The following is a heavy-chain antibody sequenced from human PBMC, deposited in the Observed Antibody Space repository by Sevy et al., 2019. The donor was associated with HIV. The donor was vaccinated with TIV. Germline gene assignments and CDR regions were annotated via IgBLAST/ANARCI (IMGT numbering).Heavy chain of an antibody. CDR3: TKDRGIIAAGFDY. J-gene: IGHJ4*02. D-gene: IGHD6-13*01. V-gene: IGHV3-23*01. Sequence: EGSLRLSCAASGFIFSSYAMSWVRQAPGKGLEWVSSISNSGGSTYYADSVRGRFTISRDNSKNTLYLQMNSLRAEDTAVYYCTKDRGIIAAGFDYWGQGTLVTVSS. CDR2: ISNSGGST. CDR1: GFIFSSYA.